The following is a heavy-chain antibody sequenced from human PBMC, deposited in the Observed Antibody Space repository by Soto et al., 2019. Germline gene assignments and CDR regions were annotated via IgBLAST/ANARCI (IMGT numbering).Heavy chain of an antibody. CDR2: IWYDGSNK. V-gene: IGHV3-33*01. CDR1: GFTFSSYG. D-gene: IGHD2-8*01. Sequence: GGSLRLSCAASGFTFSSYGMHWVRQAPGKGLEWVAVIWYDGSNKYYADSVKGRFTISRDNSKNTLYLQMNSLRAEDTAVFYRGGANFGLANWFDPWGQGTLVTVSS. CDR3: GGANFGLANWFDP. J-gene: IGHJ5*02.